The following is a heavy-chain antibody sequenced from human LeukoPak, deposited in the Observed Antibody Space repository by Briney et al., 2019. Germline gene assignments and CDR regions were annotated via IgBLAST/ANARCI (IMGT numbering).Heavy chain of an antibody. CDR3: ARSAGYSSGWYWRGYYFDY. CDR2: INHSGST. J-gene: IGHJ4*02. D-gene: IGHD6-19*01. V-gene: IGHV4-34*01. CDR1: GGSFSGYY. Sequence: SETLSLTCAVYGGSFSGYYWSWIRQPPGKGLEWIGEINHSGSTNYNPSLKSRVTISVDTSKNQFSLKLSSVTAADTAVYYCARSAGYSSGWYWRGYYFDYWGQGTLVTVFS.